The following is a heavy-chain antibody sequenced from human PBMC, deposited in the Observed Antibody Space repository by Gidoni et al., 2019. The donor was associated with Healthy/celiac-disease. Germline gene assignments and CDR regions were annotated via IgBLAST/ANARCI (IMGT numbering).Heavy chain of an antibody. Sequence: EVHLLESGGGLVQPGGYLRLSCAASGFTFSSYAMSWVRQAPGKGLEWVSAISGSGGSTYYADSVKGRFTISRDNSKNTLYLQMNSLGAEDTAVYYCAKDRGVRGRIWGQGTMVTVSS. D-gene: IGHD3-10*01. V-gene: IGHV3-23*01. CDR2: ISGSGGST. CDR1: GFTFSSYA. CDR3: AKDRGVRGRI. J-gene: IGHJ3*02.